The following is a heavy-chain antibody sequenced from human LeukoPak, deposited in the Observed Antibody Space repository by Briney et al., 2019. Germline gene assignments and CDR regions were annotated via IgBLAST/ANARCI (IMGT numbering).Heavy chain of an antibody. CDR1: GLTFSSYA. CDR3: AKCHSSTSCYIGY. D-gene: IGHD2-2*02. J-gene: IGHJ4*02. CDR2: ISGSGGST. Sequence: PGGSLRLSCAASGLTFSSYAMRWVRQAPGKGLEWVSAISGSGGSTYYADSVKGRFTISRDNSKNTLYLQMNSLRAEDTAVYYCAKCHSSTSCYIGYWGQGTLVTVSS. V-gene: IGHV3-23*01.